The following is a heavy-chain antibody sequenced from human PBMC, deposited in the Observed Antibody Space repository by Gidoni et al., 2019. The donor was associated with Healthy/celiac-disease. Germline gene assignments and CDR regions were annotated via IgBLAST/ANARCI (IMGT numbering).Heavy chain of an antibody. CDR2: IIGSGGST. Sequence: EVQLLESGGGLVQPGGSLRLSCAASGFTFSSYAMSWVRQAPGKGLGWVSAIIGSGGSTYYADSVKGRFTISRDNSKNTLYLQMNSLRAEDTAVYYCANDYDSSGYYSPPFDYWGQGTLVTVSS. J-gene: IGHJ4*02. D-gene: IGHD3-22*01. CDR3: ANDYDSSGYYSPPFDY. CDR1: GFTFSSYA. V-gene: IGHV3-23*01.